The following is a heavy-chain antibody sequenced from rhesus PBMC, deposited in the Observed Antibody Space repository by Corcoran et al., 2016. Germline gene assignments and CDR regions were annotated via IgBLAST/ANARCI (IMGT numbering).Heavy chain of an antibody. V-gene: IGHV4-106*01. CDR1: GGSISDDYY. Sequence: QVQLQESGPGLVKPSETLSLTCAVSGGSISDDYYWSWIRQPPVKGLEWIGHIYGSGGGTNYNPSLKNRVTISIYTAKNQFSRKLTSVTAADTAVYCWARPYSSWTDDAFDFWGQGLRVTVSS. CDR3: ARPYSSWTDDAFDF. D-gene: IGHD6-13*01. J-gene: IGHJ3*01. CDR2: IYGSGGGT.